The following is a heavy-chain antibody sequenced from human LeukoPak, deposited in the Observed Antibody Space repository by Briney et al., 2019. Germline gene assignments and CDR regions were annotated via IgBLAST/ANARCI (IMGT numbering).Heavy chain of an antibody. CDR2: IRYDGTNK. J-gene: IGHJ4*02. Sequence: GGSLRLSCAASGITFSSYAMSWVRQAPGKGLEWVAFIRYDGTNKYYADSVRGRFTISRDNSKNTLYLQMNSLRAEDTAVYYCAKGSGYNFDHWGQGTLVTVSS. D-gene: IGHD5-12*01. CDR1: GITFSSYA. V-gene: IGHV3-30*02. CDR3: AKGSGYNFDH.